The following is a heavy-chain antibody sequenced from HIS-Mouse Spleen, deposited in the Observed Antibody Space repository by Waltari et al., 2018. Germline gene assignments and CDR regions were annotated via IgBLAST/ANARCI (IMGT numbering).Heavy chain of an antibody. D-gene: IGHD7-27*01. CDR1: GYTFTGYY. Sequence: QVQLVQAGAEVKKPGASVKVSCKASGYTFTGYYMHWVRQAPGQGLGWMGRLNPNRGGTKYQTKFQRRVTTPRDTSIRPACMGLSRLRSDDTAGDYCARGNWDWGQGTLVTVSS. CDR3: ARGNWD. V-gene: IGHV1-2*06. CDR2: LNPNRGGT. J-gene: IGHJ4*02.